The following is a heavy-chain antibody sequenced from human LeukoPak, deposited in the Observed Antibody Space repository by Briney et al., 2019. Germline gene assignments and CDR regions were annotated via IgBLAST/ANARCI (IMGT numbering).Heavy chain of an antibody. CDR3: ASGYQTFDP. D-gene: IGHD5-18*01. J-gene: IGHJ5*02. Sequence: SETLSLTCTVSGVSISNYDWNWVRQSPGKGLEWIGYIHYSESTNYNPSLKSRVTISADTSKNQFALKLRSVTAADAAVYYCASGYQTFDPWGQGTLVTVSS. V-gene: IGHV4-59*01. CDR1: GVSISNYD. CDR2: IHYSEST.